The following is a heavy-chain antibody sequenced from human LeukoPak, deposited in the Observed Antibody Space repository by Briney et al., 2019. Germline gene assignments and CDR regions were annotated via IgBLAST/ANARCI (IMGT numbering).Heavy chain of an antibody. D-gene: IGHD3-9*01. V-gene: IGHV3-23*01. J-gene: IGHJ4*02. Sequence: GASLRLSCAASGFIFRNYAMSWIRQAPGKGLEWVSAITGSGDSTYYADSVKGRFTISRDNSKNTLYVEMNTLRAEDTAVYYCAKWGDYDILTGYYVSDFWGQGTLVTVSS. CDR2: ITGSGDST. CDR1: GFIFRNYA. CDR3: AKWGDYDILTGYYVSDF.